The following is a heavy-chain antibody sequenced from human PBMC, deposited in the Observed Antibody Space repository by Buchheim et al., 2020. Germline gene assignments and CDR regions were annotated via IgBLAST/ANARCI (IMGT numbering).Heavy chain of an antibody. CDR3: ARDRSLGMFDY. J-gene: IGHJ4*02. D-gene: IGHD3-10*01. V-gene: IGHV3-74*01. CDR2: INTDGSST. CDR1: GFTFSSYW. Sequence: EVQLVESGGGLVQPGGSLRLSCADSGFTFSSYWMHWVRQAPGKGLVWVSRINTDGSSTTYADSVKGRFTISRDNVQNSLYLQMNSLRPEDTAVYYCARDRSLGMFDYWGQGTL.